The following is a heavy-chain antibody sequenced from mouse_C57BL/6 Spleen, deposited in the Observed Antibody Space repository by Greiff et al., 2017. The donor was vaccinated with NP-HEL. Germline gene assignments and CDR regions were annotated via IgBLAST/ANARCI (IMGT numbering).Heavy chain of an antibody. D-gene: IGHD1-1*01. CDR3: DRWGYYGSSTGEGFGY. J-gene: IGHJ2*01. CDR2: IDPNSGGT. CDR1: GYTFTSYW. V-gene: IGHV1-72*01. Sequence: QVQLQQPGAELVKPGASVKLSCKASGYTFTSYWMHWVKQRPGRGLEWIGWIDPNSGGTKYNEKFKSKATLTVDKPSSTAYMQLSSLTSEDSAVYYCDRWGYYGSSTGEGFGYWGQGTTLTVSS.